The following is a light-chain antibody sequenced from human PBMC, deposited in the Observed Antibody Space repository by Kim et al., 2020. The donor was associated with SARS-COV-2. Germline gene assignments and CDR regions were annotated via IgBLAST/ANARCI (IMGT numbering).Light chain of an antibody. CDR1: SWHSSYA. J-gene: IGLJ2*01. CDR3: QTWGTGIVV. Sequence: ASAKLPCTLSSWHSSYAIEWHQQPPGKGPRYLKKLNSDGSHSKGDGIPDRFSGSSSGAERYLTISSLQSEDEADYYCQTWGTGIVVFGGGTKVTVL. V-gene: IGLV4-69*01. CDR2: LNSDGSH.